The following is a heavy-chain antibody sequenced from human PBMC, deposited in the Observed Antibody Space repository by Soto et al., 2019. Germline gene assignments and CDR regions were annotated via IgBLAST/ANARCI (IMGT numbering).Heavy chain of an antibody. Sequence: GESLKISCKGSGYSFTSYWISWVRQMPGKGLEWMGRIDPSDSYTNYSPSFQGHVTISADKSISTAYLQWSSLKASDTAMYYCGEPKQLSRGYYYGRDVGAKGTTVTVSS. J-gene: IGHJ6*04. D-gene: IGHD2-2*01. CDR2: IDPSDSYT. V-gene: IGHV5-10-1*01. CDR3: GEPKQLSRGYYYGRDV. CDR1: GYSFTSYW.